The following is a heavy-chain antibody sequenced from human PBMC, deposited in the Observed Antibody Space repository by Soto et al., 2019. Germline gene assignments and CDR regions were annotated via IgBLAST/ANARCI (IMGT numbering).Heavy chain of an antibody. V-gene: IGHV1-18*01. J-gene: IGHJ3*01. D-gene: IGHD2-2*02. CDR3: ARVKVPAAILGAFDV. CDR1: GYTFSTYG. CDR2: INPFKGDT. Sequence: ASVKVSCKAFGYTFSTYGITWVLQAPGQGLDWMGWINPFKGDTNSAARFQDRVSLTTDTSTRTAYMELRSLRSDDTAVYYCARVKVPAAILGAFDVWGQGTLVTVSS.